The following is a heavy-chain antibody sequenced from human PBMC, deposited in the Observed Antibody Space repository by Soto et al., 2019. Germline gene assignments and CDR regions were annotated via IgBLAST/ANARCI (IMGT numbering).Heavy chain of an antibody. J-gene: IGHJ4*02. V-gene: IGHV4-39*01. Sequence: PSETLSLTCTVSGGSISSSSYYWGWIRQPPGKGLEWIGSIYYSGSTYYNPSLKSRVTISVDTSKNQFSLKLSSVTAADTAVYYCARLTRRGSYFPVDFDYWGQGTLVTVSS. D-gene: IGHD1-26*01. CDR3: ARLTRRGSYFPVDFDY. CDR2: IYYSGST. CDR1: GGSISSSSYY.